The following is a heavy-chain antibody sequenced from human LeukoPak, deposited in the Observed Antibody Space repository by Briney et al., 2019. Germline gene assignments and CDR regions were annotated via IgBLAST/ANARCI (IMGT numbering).Heavy chain of an antibody. D-gene: IGHD3-16*01. CDR3: VKGTTFDAFDM. V-gene: IGHV3-9*01. Sequence: GGSLRLSCAASGFTFDDYAMHWVRQAPGKGLEWVSGISWNSGSIGYADSVKGRFTISRDNAKNSLFLQMNSLRPEDTALYYCVKGTTFDAFDMWGQGTMVIVFS. J-gene: IGHJ3*02. CDR1: GFTFDDYA. CDR2: ISWNSGSI.